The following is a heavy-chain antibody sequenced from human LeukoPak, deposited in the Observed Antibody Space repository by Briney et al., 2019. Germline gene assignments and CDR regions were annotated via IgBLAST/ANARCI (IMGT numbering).Heavy chain of an antibody. CDR3: ASGMVVTPDEPIFYYYYYMDA. D-gene: IGHD4-23*01. CDR2: INPSGGST. Sequence: ASVKVSCKASGYTFTSYYMHWVRQAPGQGLEWMGIINPSGGSTSYAQKFQGRVTMTRDTSTSTVYMELSSLRSEDTAVYYCASGMVVTPDEPIFYYYYYMDAWGKGTTVTVSS. CDR1: GYTFTSYY. V-gene: IGHV1-46*01. J-gene: IGHJ6*03.